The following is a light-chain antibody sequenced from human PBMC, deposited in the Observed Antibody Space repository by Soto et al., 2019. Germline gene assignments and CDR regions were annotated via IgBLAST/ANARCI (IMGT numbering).Light chain of an antibody. Sequence: EIVISLSPATLSVYTGERATLSCRASHSVSSDLAWYHQKPGQAPRLLIYGASTRATGIPARFSGSGSGTEFTLTINSLQSEDFAVYYCQQYNNWPRTFGQGTKVEIK. J-gene: IGKJ1*01. CDR3: QQYNNWPRT. CDR2: GAS. V-gene: IGKV3-15*01. CDR1: HSVSSD.